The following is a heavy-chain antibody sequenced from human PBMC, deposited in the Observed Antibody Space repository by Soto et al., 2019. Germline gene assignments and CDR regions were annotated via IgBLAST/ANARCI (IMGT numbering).Heavy chain of an antibody. CDR1: GGTFSSYA. CDR3: ARMKFRGYSYGDEIDY. Sequence: QVQLVQSGAEVKKPGSSVKVSCKASGGTFSSYAISWVRQAPGQGLEWMGGIIPIFGTANYAQKFQGRVTITADKSTSTAYMELSRLRSEDTAVYYCARMKFRGYSYGDEIDYWGQGTLVTVSS. J-gene: IGHJ4*02. D-gene: IGHD5-18*01. CDR2: IIPIFGTA. V-gene: IGHV1-69*06.